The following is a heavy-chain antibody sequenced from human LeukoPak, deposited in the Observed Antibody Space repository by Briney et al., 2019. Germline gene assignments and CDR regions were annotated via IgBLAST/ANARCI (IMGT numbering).Heavy chain of an antibody. CDR3: TTEEGYGSGTCFDY. J-gene: IGHJ4*02. V-gene: IGHV3-15*01. CDR2: IKSKTDGGTT. D-gene: IGHD3-10*01. Sequence: PGGSLRLSCAASGFIFSNAWMAWVRQAPGKGLEWVGRIKSKTDGGTTDYAAPVKGRFTISRDDSKNTLYLQMNSLKTEDTAVYYCTTEEGYGSGTCFDYWGQGTLVTVSS. CDR1: GFIFSNAW.